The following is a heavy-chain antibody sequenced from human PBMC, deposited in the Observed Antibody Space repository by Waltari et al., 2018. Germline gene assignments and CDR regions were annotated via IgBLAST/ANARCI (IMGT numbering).Heavy chain of an antibody. CDR1: GGTFSRYA. Sequence: QVQLVQSGAEVKKPGSSVKVSCKASGGTFSRYAISWVRQATGQGLEWMGRISPIFCTANYAPKFQGRVTIAADESTSTAYTELSSLRSEDTAVYYCARGRPFRGVTNYYYYGMDVWGQGTTVTVSS. CDR2: ISPIFCTA. D-gene: IGHD3-10*01. V-gene: IGHV1-69*15. J-gene: IGHJ6*02. CDR3: ARGRPFRGVTNYYYYGMDV.